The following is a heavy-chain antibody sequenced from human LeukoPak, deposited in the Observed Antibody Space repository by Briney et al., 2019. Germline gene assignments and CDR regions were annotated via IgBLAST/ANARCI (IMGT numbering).Heavy chain of an antibody. CDR1: GYTFTSYY. V-gene: IGHV1-46*01. Sequence: ASVKVSCKASGYTFTSYYMHWVRQAPGQGREWMGIINPSGGSASYAQKFQGRVTMTRDTSTSTVYMELSSLRSEDTAVYYCARDIVATIDAFDIWGQGTMVTVSS. CDR2: INPSGGSA. J-gene: IGHJ3*02. D-gene: IGHD5-12*01. CDR3: ARDIVATIDAFDI.